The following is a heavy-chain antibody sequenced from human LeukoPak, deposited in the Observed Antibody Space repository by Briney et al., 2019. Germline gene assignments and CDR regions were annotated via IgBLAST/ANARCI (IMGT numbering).Heavy chain of an antibody. CDR3: ARLSSRDSEFDY. J-gene: IGHJ4*02. D-gene: IGHD2-15*01. CDR1: GXSISSNGDY. CDR2: VYYSGNT. Sequence: SETLSLTCTVSGXSISSNGDYWGWIRQPPGKGLEWIGSVYYSGNTYYKPSLRTRVTISVDTSKNKFSLRLSSVTATDTAVYYCARLSSRDSEFDYWGQGTLVTVSS. V-gene: IGHV4-39*01.